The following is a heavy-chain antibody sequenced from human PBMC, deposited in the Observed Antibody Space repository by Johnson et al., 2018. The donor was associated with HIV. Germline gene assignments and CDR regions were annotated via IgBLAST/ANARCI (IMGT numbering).Heavy chain of an antibody. CDR2: ISYDGSNK. J-gene: IGHJ3*02. V-gene: IGHV3-30*14. CDR3: ARERHYYGSVRPRERQGDAFDI. D-gene: IGHD3-10*01. CDR1: GFTFSSYA. Sequence: VQLVESGGVVVQPGGSLRLSCAASGFTFSSYAMHWVRQAPGKGLEWVAVISYDGSNKYYADSVRGRFTISRDNSKNTLYLQMNSLRAEDTAVYFCARERHYYGSVRPRERQGDAFDIWGQGTMVTVAS.